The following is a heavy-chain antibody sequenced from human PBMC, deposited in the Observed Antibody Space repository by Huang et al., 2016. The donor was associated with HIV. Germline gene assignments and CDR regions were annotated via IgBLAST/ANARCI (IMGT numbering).Heavy chain of an antibody. CDR3: TGIFYDSTGYYYHY. D-gene: IGHD3-22*01. CDR1: GFPFRDDH. Sequence: EVQLVQSGGVAIKPGGSLRLSCAASGFPFRDDHMHWVRQGPGKGLEWGALISGDGSNTKYGDSVKGRFTISRDNSKDSLYLQMNSLKTEDTAFYYCTGIFYDSTGYYYHYWGQGTLVTVSS. J-gene: IGHJ4*02. V-gene: IGHV3-43*01. CDR2: ISGDGSNT.